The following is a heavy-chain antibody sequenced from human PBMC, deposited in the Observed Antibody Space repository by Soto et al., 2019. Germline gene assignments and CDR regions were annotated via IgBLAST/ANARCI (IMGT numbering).Heavy chain of an antibody. J-gene: IGHJ3*02. CDR2: INAGNGNT. V-gene: IGHV1-3*01. CDR1: GYTFTRYA. CDR3: ARSPKAAANAFDI. Sequence: ASVKVSFKACGYTFTRYAMHWLRQAPGQRLEWMGWINAGNGNTKYSQKFQGRVTITRDTSASTAYMELSSLRSEDTAVYYCARSPKAAANAFDIWGQGTMVTVSS. D-gene: IGHD2-15*01.